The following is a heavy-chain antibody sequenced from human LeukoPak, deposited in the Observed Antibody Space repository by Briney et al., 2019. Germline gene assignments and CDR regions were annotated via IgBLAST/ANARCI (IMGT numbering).Heavy chain of an antibody. Sequence: SETLSLTCAVSGYSISSGYYWGWIRKPPGKGLEWIGSIHHSGRTYSNPSLKSRVTISVDTSENQFFLKLSSVTAADTAVYYCARLVYNGSGIYHYFDYWGQGTLVTVSS. V-gene: IGHV4-38-2*01. CDR1: GYSISSGYY. CDR3: ARLVYNGSGIYHYFDY. CDR2: IHHSGRT. J-gene: IGHJ4*02. D-gene: IGHD3-10*01.